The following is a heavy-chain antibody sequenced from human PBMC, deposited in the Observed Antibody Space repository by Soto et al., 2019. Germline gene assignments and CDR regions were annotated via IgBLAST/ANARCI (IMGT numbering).Heavy chain of an antibody. CDR1: GFTISSNY. CDR2: IYSGGGT. Sequence: EVQLVESGGGLVQPGGSLTLSCAASGFTISSNYMSWVRQAPGKGLEWVSVIYSGGGTSYADSVRGRFTISRDSSKNTLSLLMDSLRAEETAVYYCAKRRGCYGDGHFHHWGQGNLVTVSS. CDR3: AKRRGCYGDGHFHH. D-gene: IGHD4-17*01. J-gene: IGHJ1*01. V-gene: IGHV3-66*01.